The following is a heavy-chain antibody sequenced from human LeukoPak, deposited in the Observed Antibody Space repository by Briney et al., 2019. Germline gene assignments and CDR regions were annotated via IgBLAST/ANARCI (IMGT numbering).Heavy chain of an antibody. D-gene: IGHD1-26*01. J-gene: IGHJ2*01. CDR1: GGSITSSSHY. CDR2: IYYNGRT. V-gene: IGHV4-39*07. Sequence: SETLSLTCTVSGGSITSSSHYWGWIRQPPGKRLEWIGCIYYNGRTYYNPSLKSRVTISVDTSKNQFSLNLSSVTAADTAVYYCARGHRSTRYFDLWGRGTLVTVSS. CDR3: ARGHRSTRYFDL.